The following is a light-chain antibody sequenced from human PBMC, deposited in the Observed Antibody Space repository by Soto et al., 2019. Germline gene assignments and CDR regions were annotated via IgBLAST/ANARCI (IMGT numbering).Light chain of an antibody. Sequence: QPVLTQSSSASASLGSSVKLTCTLSSGHSSYIIAWHQQQPGKAPRYLMKLEGSGSYDKGSGVPDRCSGSSSGADRYLTISNLQFEDEADYYCESWDSNTWVFGGGTKVTLL. CDR1: SGHSSYI. J-gene: IGLJ3*02. CDR3: ESWDSNTWV. V-gene: IGLV4-60*02. CDR2: LEGSGSY.